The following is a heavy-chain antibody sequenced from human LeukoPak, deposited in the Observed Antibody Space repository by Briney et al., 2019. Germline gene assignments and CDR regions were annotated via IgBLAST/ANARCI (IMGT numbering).Heavy chain of an antibody. CDR1: GGSISSYY. V-gene: IGHV4-59*12. J-gene: IGHJ4*02. CDR2: IYYSGST. Sequence: SETLSLTCTVSGGSISSYYWSWIRQPPGKGLEWIGYIYYSGSTNYNPSLKSRVTISADTSKKQFSLKLRSVTAADTAVYYCARDRDYFDGSGYYYVLDYWGQGTLVTVSS. D-gene: IGHD3-22*01. CDR3: ARDRDYFDGSGYYYVLDY.